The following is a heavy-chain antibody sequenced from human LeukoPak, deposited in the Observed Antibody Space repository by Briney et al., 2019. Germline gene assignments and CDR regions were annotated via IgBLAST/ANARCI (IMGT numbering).Heavy chain of an antibody. CDR1: GYTFTSYG. CDR3: ARGSRYQLLYWFDP. V-gene: IGHV1-18*01. J-gene: IGHJ5*02. D-gene: IGHD2-2*01. Sequence: ATVKVSCKASGYTFTSYGISWVRQAPGQGLEWMGWISAYNGNTNYAQKLQGRVTMTTDTSTSTAYMELRSLRSDDTAVYYCARGSRYQLLYWFDPWGQGTLVTVSS. CDR2: ISAYNGNT.